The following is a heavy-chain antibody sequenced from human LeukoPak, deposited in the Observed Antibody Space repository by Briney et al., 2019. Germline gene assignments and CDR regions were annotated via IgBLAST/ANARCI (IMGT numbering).Heavy chain of an antibody. V-gene: IGHV3-11*01. Sequence: PGGSLRLSCEASGFTFSDYYMSWIRQAPGKGLEWVSYISSGGSTIFYADSVKGRFTISRDNTKNSLYLEINSLRAEDTAVYYCARTMMGATFDYWGQGTPVTVPS. J-gene: IGHJ4*02. CDR2: ISSGGSTI. CDR1: GFTFSDYY. D-gene: IGHD1-26*01. CDR3: ARTMMGATFDY.